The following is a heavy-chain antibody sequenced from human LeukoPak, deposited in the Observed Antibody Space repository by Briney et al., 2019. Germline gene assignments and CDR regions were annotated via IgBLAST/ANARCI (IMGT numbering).Heavy chain of an antibody. V-gene: IGHV3-23*01. D-gene: IGHD5-24*01. J-gene: IGHJ4*02. CDR1: GFPFSSYS. CDR3: ARGGRRDGYNWPLDS. Sequence: GGSLRLSCGASGFPFSSYSMRWLRQARGKGREGVSGISGGGGSTNYADAVKGCFTITRDNSKDTLYLQMNSLTAEDTAVYYCARGGRRDGYNWPLDSWGQGTLVIVSS. CDR2: ISGGGGST.